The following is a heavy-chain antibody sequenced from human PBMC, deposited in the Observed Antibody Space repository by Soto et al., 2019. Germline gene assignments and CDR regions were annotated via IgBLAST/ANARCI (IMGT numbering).Heavy chain of an antibody. J-gene: IGHJ5*02. V-gene: IGHV1-3*01. Sequence: GASVKVSCKASGYTFTSYGMHWVRQAPGQRLQWMGWINGGNGNTKYSQKLQGRVTITRDTSARTAYMELSSLTSEDTAVYYCARSTYYYDSSGYSYNWFDPWGQGTLVTVSS. CDR2: INGGNGNT. CDR1: GYTFTSYG. CDR3: ARSTYYYDSSGYSYNWFDP. D-gene: IGHD3-22*01.